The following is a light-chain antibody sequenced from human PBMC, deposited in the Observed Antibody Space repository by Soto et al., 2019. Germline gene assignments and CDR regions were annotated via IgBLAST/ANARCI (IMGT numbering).Light chain of an antibody. CDR3: QQHSNWPLT. Sequence: EIVLIQSPATLSLSPGERATLSCRASQSVTSNLAWYQQNPGQAPRLLIFDASKRATGIPARFSGSGSGTDFTLTISSLEPEDFAVYYCQQHSNWPLTFGQGTKVDIK. V-gene: IGKV3-11*01. CDR2: DAS. CDR1: QSVTSN. J-gene: IGKJ1*01.